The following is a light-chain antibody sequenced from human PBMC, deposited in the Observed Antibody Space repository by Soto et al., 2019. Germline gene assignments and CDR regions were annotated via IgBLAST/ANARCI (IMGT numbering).Light chain of an antibody. V-gene: IGKV1-39*01. CDR2: TSS. Sequence: DIQMTQSPSSLSASVGERVTITCRTSQSIRNFLNWYQQKPGTVPKLLISTSSTLESGVPPRFSGGGSGTDFTLTINNLQPEDFATYFCQQNYLSPWTFGPGTRVEIK. CDR3: QQNYLSPWT. J-gene: IGKJ1*01. CDR1: QSIRNF.